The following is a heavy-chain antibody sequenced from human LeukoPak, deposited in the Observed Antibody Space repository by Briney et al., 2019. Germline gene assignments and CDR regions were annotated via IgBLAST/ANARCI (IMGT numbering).Heavy chain of an antibody. V-gene: IGHV4-59*01. CDR2: IYYSGST. CDR1: GGSISSYY. J-gene: IGHJ3*02. Sequence: SETLSPTCTVSGGSISSYYWSWIRQPPGKGLEWIGYIYYSGSTNYNPSLKSRVTISVDTSKNQFSLKLSSVTAADTAVYYCARVYDAFDIWGQGTMVTVSS. CDR3: ARVYDAFDI.